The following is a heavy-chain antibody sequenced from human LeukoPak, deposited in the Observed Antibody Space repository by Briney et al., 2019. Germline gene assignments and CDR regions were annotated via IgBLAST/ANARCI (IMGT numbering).Heavy chain of an antibody. V-gene: IGHV3-33*01. CDR3: ARVRYYDSSGYHDH. J-gene: IGHJ5*02. D-gene: IGHD3-22*01. Sequence: GGSLRLSCAASGFTFSNYGMHWVRQAPGKGLEWVAVIWYDGSNKYYADSVKGRFTISRDNSKNTLYLQMNSLRAEDTAVYYCARVRYYDSSGYHDHWGQGTLVTVSS. CDR2: IWYDGSNK. CDR1: GFTFSNYG.